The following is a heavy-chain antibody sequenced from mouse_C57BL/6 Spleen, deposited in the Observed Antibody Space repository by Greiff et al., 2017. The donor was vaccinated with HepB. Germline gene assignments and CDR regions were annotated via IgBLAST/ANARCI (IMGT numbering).Heavy chain of an antibody. CDR2: ISYDGSN. Sequence: EVKLQESGPGLVKPSQSLSLTCSVTGYSITSGYFWNWIRQFPGNKLEWMGYISYDGSNNYNPSLKNRISITRDTSKNQFFLKLNSVTTEDTATYYCASGFTTVVATNWYFDVWGTGTTVTVSS. D-gene: IGHD1-1*01. CDR3: ASGFTTVVATNWYFDV. V-gene: IGHV3-6*01. CDR1: GYSITSGYF. J-gene: IGHJ1*03.